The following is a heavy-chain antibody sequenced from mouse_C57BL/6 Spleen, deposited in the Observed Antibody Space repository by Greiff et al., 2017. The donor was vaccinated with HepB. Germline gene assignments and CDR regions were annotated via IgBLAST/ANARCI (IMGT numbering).Heavy chain of an antibody. CDR3: ARGTALYYFDY. D-gene: IGHD3-3*01. Sequence: VQLQQSGPELVKPGASVKISCKASGYAFSSSWMNWVKQRPGKGLEWIGRIYPGDGDTNYNGKFKGKATLTADKSSSTAYMQLSSLTSEDSAVYFCARGTALYYFDYWGQGTTPTVSS. CDR1: GYAFSSSW. V-gene: IGHV1-82*01. J-gene: IGHJ2*01. CDR2: IYPGDGDT.